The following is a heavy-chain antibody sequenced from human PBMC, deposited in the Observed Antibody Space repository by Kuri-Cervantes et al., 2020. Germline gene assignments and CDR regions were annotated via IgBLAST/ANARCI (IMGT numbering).Heavy chain of an antibody. CDR1: GFTFSSYS. CDR2: ISSSSSSYI. CDR3: AKYYCGGDCYGMDV. Sequence: GGSLRLSCAASGFTFSSYSMNWVRQAPGKGLEWVSSISSSSSSYIYYADSVKGRFTISRDNAKNSLYLQMNSLRAEDTAVYYCAKYYCGGDCYGMDVWGQGTMVTVSS. J-gene: IGHJ6*02. V-gene: IGHV3-21*01. D-gene: IGHD2-21*01.